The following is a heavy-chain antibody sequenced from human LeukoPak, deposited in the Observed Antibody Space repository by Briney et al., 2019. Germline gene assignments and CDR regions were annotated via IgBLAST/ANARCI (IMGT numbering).Heavy chain of an antibody. CDR2: IYSGGST. Sequence: GGSLRLSCAASGFTVSSNYLSWVRQAPGKGLEWVSVIYSGGSTYYADSVKGRFTISRDNSKNTLYLQMNSLRAEDTAVYYCARGFYDSSGHNWFDPWGQGTLVTVSS. V-gene: IGHV3-66*01. CDR3: ARGFYDSSGHNWFDP. CDR1: GFTVSSNY. D-gene: IGHD3-22*01. J-gene: IGHJ5*02.